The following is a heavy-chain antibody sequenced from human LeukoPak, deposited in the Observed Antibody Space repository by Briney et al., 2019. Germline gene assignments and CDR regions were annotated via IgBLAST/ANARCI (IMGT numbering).Heavy chain of an antibody. CDR3: AKGLYDSSGYYLYDGYYYGMDV. CDR2: ISQSSSII. J-gene: IGHJ6*02. V-gene: IGHV3-48*01. Sequence: PGGSLRLSCEASGFSFSTYSMNWVRQAPGKGLEWISYISQSSSIIFYADSVRGRFTISRDNSKNTLYLQMNSLRAEDTAVYYCAKGLYDSSGYYLYDGYYYGMDVWGQGTTVTVSS. CDR1: GFSFSTYS. D-gene: IGHD3-22*01.